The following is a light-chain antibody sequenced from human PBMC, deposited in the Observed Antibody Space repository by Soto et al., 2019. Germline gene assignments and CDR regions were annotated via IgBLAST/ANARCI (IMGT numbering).Light chain of an antibody. CDR3: QQYNSYPYP. J-gene: IGKJ2*01. CDR1: QSISSW. V-gene: IGKV1-5*03. CDR2: KAS. Sequence: DIQMTQSPSTLSASVGDRVTITCRASQSISSWLAWYQQKPGKAPKLLIYKASSLESGVPSRFSGSGSGTEFTLTISSLQPDDFATYYCQQYNSYPYPFGQGTKLEIK.